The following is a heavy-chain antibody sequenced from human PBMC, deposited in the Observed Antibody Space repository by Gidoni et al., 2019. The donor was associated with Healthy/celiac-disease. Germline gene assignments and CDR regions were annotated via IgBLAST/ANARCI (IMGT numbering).Heavy chain of an antibody. CDR2: ISGSGGST. V-gene: IGHV3-23*01. J-gene: IGHJ4*02. Sequence: EVQLLESGGGLVQPGGSLRLSCAASGFTFSSYAMSWVRQAPGKGLGWVSAISGSGGSTYYADSVKGRFTISRDNSKNTLYLQMNSLRAEDTAVYYCAKDPTSRSIAAAGTFYFDYWGQGTLVTVSS. D-gene: IGHD6-13*01. CDR1: GFTFSSYA. CDR3: AKDPTSRSIAAAGTFYFDY.